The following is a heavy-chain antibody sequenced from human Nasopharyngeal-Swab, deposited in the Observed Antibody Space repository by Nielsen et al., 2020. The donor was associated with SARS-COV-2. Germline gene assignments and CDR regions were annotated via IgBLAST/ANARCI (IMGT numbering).Heavy chain of an antibody. D-gene: IGHD2-2*01. CDR2: INHSGST. CDR3: ARGGYYCSSTSCYYYSGYYYGMDV. V-gene: IGHV4-34*01. J-gene: IGHJ6*02. CDR1: GGSFSGYY. Sequence: SETLSLTCAVYGGSFSGYYWSWIRQPPGKGLDWIGEINHSGSTKYSPSLKSRVNISVDTSKNQFSLKVSSVTAADTAVYYCARGGYYCSSTSCYYYSGYYYGMDVWGQGTTVTVSS.